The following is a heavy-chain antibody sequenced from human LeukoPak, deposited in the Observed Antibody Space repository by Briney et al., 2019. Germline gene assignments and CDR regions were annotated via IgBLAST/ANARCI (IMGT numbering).Heavy chain of an antibody. CDR3: ARDCISAAPWLHYYYGMDV. CDR2: ISSSSSTI. J-gene: IGHJ6*02. V-gene: IGHV3-48*01. D-gene: IGHD5-12*01. Sequence: GGSLRLSCAASGFTFSSYSMNWVRQAPGKGLEWVSYISSSSSTIYYADSVKGRFTISRDNAKNSLYLQMNSLRAEDTAVYYCARDCISAAPWLHYYYGMDVWGQGTTVTVSS. CDR1: GFTFSSYS.